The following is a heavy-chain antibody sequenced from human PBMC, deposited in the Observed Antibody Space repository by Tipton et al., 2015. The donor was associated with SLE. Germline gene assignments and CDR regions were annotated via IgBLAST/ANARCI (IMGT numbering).Heavy chain of an antibody. D-gene: IGHD5-18*01. CDR2: IYYSGST. CDR1: GGSISSYY. J-gene: IGHJ4*02. CDR3: ASSGDTAMVFDY. V-gene: IGHV4-59*01. Sequence: LRLSCTVSGGSISSYYWSWIRQPPGKGLEWIGYIYYSGSTNYNPSLKSRVTISVDTSKNQFSLKLSSVTAADTAVYYCASSGDTAMVFDYWGQGTLVTVSS.